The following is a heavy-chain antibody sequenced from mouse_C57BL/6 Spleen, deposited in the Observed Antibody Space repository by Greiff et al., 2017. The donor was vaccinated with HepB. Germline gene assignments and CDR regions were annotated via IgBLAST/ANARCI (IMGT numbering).Heavy chain of an antibody. V-gene: IGHV1-59*01. Sequence: QVQLQQPGAELVRPGPSVKLSCKASGYTFTSYWMHWVKQRPGQGLEWIGVIDPSDSYTNYNQKFKGKATLTVDTSSSTAYMQLSSLTSEDSAVYYCARGRKNDHDPFAYWGQGTLVTVSA. CDR1: GYTFTSYW. CDR2: IDPSDSYT. D-gene: IGHD2-12*01. J-gene: IGHJ3*01. CDR3: ARGRKNDHDPFAY.